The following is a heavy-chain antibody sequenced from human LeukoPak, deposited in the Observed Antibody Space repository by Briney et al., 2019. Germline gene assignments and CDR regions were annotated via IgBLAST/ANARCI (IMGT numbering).Heavy chain of an antibody. D-gene: IGHD3-22*01. CDR2: ISGRSDST. CDR3: AKASGYYYDSSGYYLGAFDI. Sequence: GGSLRLSCAASGFTFNNYGMNWVRQAPGKGLEWVSTISGRSDSTYYADSVRGRFTISRDNSKDTLYLQLNYLRAEDTAVYYCAKASGYYYDSSGYYLGAFDIWGPGTMVTVSS. CDR1: GFTFNNYG. V-gene: IGHV3-23*01. J-gene: IGHJ3*02.